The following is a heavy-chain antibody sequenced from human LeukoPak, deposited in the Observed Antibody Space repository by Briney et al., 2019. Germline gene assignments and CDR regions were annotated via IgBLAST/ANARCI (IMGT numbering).Heavy chain of an antibody. J-gene: IGHJ3*02. D-gene: IGHD6-19*01. CDR2: IYYSGST. V-gene: IGHV4-59*08. CDR1: GVSITSYY. CDR3: ATGSSGWLDAFDI. Sequence: SETLSLTCTVSGVSITSYYWSWIRQPPGKGLECIGYIYYSGSTNYNPSLKSRVTISVDTSKNQFSLKLSSVTAADTAVYYCATGSSGWLDAFDIWGQGTMVTVSS.